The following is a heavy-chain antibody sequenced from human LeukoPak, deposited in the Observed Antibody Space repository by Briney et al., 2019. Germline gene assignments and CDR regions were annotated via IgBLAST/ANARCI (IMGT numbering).Heavy chain of an antibody. CDR2: INPSGGST. Sequence: EASVKVSCKTSGGTFGNDAVSWVRQAPGQGLEWMGIINPSGGSTSYAQKFQGRVTMTRDTSTSTVYMELSSLRSEDTAVYYCARDRGRYYYDSSGYFPDYWGQGTLVTVSS. J-gene: IGHJ4*02. V-gene: IGHV1-46*01. CDR3: ARDRGRYYYDSSGYFPDY. D-gene: IGHD3-22*01. CDR1: GGTFGNDA.